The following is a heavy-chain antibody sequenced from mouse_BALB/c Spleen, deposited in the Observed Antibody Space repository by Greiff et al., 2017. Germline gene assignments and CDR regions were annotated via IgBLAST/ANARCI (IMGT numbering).Heavy chain of an antibody. CDR1: GFTFSSYG. D-gene: IGHD1-1*01. V-gene: IGHV5-6*01. Sequence: EVQLVESGGDLVKPGGSLKLSCAASGFTFSSYGMSWVRQTPDKRLEWVATISSGGSYTYYPDSVKGRFTISRDNAKNTLYLQMSSLKSEDTAMYYCARLNTTVVATFDYWGQGTTLTVSS. CDR2: ISSGGSYT. CDR3: ARLNTTVVATFDY. J-gene: IGHJ2*01.